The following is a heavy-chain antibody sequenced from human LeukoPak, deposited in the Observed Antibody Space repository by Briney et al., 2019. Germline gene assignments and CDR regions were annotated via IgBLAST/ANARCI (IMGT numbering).Heavy chain of an antibody. CDR1: GFTFSSYS. CDR2: ISSSSRYI. CDR3: ARDRYSRGWYEAD. D-gene: IGHD6-19*01. J-gene: IGHJ4*02. Sequence: GRSLRLSCAASGFTFSSYSMNWVRQARGQGLEWVSSISSSSRYIYYADSVKGRFTISRDNAKNSLYLQMNSLRAEDTAVYYCARDRYSRGWYEADWGQGTLVTVSS. V-gene: IGHV3-21*01.